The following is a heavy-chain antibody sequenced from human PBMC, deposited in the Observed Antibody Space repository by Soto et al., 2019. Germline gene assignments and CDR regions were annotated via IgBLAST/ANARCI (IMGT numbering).Heavy chain of an antibody. V-gene: IGHV3-30*03. CDR2: ISYDGSNK. D-gene: IGHD6-19*01. CDR1: GFTFSSYG. CDR3: VLTVAHTWNDAFDI. Sequence: QVQLVESGGGVVQPGRSLRLSCAASGFTFSSYGMHWVRQAPSKGLEWVAVISYDGSNKYYADSVKGRFTISRDNSKNTLYLQMNSLRAEDTAVYYCVLTVAHTWNDAFDIWGQGTMVTVSS. J-gene: IGHJ3*02.